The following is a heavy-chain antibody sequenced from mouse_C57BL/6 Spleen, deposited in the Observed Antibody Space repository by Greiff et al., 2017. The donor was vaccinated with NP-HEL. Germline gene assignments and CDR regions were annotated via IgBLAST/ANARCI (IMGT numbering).Heavy chain of an antibody. D-gene: IGHD1-2*01. CDR2: IRNKANNHAT. V-gene: IGHV6-6*01. CDR1: GFTFSDAW. J-gene: IGHJ3*01. CDR3: TRPRGYGLAWFAY. Sequence: EVKLQESGGGLVQPGGSMKLSCAASGFTFSDAWMDWVRQSPEKGLEWVAEIRNKANNHATYYAESVKGRFTISRDDSKSSVYLQMNSLRAEDTGIYYCTRPRGYGLAWFAYWGQGTLVTVSA.